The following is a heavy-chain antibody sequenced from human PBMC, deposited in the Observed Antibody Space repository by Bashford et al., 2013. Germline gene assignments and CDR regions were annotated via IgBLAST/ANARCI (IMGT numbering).Heavy chain of an antibody. Sequence: SETLSLTCTVSGGSISYYYWSWIRQSPGQGLEWIGYIYYNGKTNSNPSLRSRVTISLDTSKKQFSLNLKSVTAADTAVYYCATARRESTSQMDYWGQGTLVTVSS. J-gene: IGHJ4*02. CDR2: IYYNGKT. D-gene: IGHD5/OR15-5a*01. CDR1: GGSISYYY. V-gene: IGHV4-59*01. CDR3: ATARRESTSQMDY.